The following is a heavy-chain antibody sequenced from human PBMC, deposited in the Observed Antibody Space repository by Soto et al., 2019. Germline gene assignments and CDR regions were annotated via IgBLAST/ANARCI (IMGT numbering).Heavy chain of an antibody. V-gene: IGHV3-33*01. Sequence: GGSLRLSCAASGFTFSSYGMHWVRQAPGKGLEWVAVIWYDGSNKYYADSVKGRFTISRDNSKNTLYLQMNSLRAEDTAVYYCARDRPYDFWSGYFVGGPYYFDYWGQGTLVTVSS. CDR3: ARDRPYDFWSGYFVGGPYYFDY. D-gene: IGHD3-3*01. J-gene: IGHJ4*02. CDR2: IWYDGSNK. CDR1: GFTFSSYG.